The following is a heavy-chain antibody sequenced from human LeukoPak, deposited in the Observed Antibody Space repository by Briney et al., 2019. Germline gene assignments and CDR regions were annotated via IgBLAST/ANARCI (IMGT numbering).Heavy chain of an antibody. V-gene: IGHV4-4*02. CDR2: IYHSGST. D-gene: IGHD4-23*01. CDR3: ARAPDAGGNGAFDI. CDR1: GGSISSSNW. J-gene: IGHJ3*02. Sequence: SETLSLTWAVSGGSISSSNWWSWVRQPPGKGLEWIGEIYHSGSTNYNPSLKSRVTISVDKSKNQFSLKLSSVTAADTAVYYCARAPDAGGNGAFDIWGQGTMVTVSS.